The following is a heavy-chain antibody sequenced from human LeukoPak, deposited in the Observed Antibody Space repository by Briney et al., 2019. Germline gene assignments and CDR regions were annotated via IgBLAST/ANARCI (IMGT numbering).Heavy chain of an antibody. D-gene: IGHD1-26*01. V-gene: IGHV3-72*01. CDR2: TRNKANSYTT. CDR3: ARSSGSYYVGFYFDY. Sequence: GGSLRLSCAASGFTFSDHYMDWVRQAPGKGLEWVGRTRNKANSYTTEYAASVKGRFTISRDDSKNSLYLQLNSLKTEDTAVYYCARSSGSYYVGFYFDYWGRGTLVTVSS. J-gene: IGHJ4*02. CDR1: GFTFSDHY.